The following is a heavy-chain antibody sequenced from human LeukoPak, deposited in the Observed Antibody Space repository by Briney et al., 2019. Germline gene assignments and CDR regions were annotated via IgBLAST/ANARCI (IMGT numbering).Heavy chain of an antibody. CDR3: ARPYDSSGSDAFDI. Sequence: KPSETLSLTCTVSGGSISSGSYYWSWIRQPAGKGLEWIGRIYTSGSTNYNPSLKSRVTISVDTSKNQFSLKLSSVTAADTAVYYCARPYDSSGSDAFDIWGQGTMVTVSS. CDR2: IYTSGST. D-gene: IGHD3-22*01. V-gene: IGHV4-61*02. CDR1: GGSISSGSYY. J-gene: IGHJ3*02.